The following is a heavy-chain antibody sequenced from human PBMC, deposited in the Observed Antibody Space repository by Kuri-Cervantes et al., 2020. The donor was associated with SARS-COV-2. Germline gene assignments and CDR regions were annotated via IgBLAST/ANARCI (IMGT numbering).Heavy chain of an antibody. CDR2: IKQDGSEE. V-gene: IGHV3-7*01. CDR3: ARFMPIEMVSFDY. CDR1: GFIFSNYW. D-gene: IGHD5-24*01. Sequence: GGSLRLSCAASGFIFSNYWMTWVRQAPGKGLEWVANIKQDGSEEFYVDSVKGRFTISRDNSKNTLYLQMNSLRAEDTAVYYCARFMPIEMVSFDYWGQGTLVTVSS. J-gene: IGHJ4*02.